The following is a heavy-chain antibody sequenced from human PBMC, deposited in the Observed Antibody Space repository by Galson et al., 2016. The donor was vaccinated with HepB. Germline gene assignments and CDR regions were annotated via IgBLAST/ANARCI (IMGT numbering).Heavy chain of an antibody. CDR2: IHTGGST. J-gene: IGHJ3*02. Sequence: SLRLTCAASGFSVSSNYMSWVRQTPGKGLEWVSVIHTGGSTYYGDSVKGRVTISRDNSKNTVYLQMNSLRAEDTAVYFCVRETWKWGYNYASDASDIWGRGTMVTVSS. CDR1: GFSVSSNY. D-gene: IGHD5-18*01. CDR3: VRETWKWGYNYASDASDI. V-gene: IGHV3-53*01.